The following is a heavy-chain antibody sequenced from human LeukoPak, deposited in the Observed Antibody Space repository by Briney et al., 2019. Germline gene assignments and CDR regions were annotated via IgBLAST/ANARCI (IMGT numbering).Heavy chain of an antibody. CDR1: GFTFSSYG. J-gene: IGHJ4*02. V-gene: IGHV3-33*01. Sequence: GGSLRLSCAASGFTFSSYGMHWVRQAPGKGLEWVAIIWYDGTNKYYAASVKGRFTISRDNSKNTLYLQMNSLRAEDTAVYYCARHSRGGECYPYTFDYWGQGTLVTVSS. CDR3: ARHSRGGECYPYTFDY. CDR2: IWYDGTNK. D-gene: IGHD2-21*01.